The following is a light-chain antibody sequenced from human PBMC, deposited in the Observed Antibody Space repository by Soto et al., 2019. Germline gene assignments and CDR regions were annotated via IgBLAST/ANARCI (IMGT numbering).Light chain of an antibody. CDR1: QSISSY. CDR2: DAS. Sequence: EIVLTQSPATLSLSPGERATLSCRASQSISSYLAWYQQKPGRAPRLLIYDASNMATGIPARFSGGGSGTDFTLTISSLEPEDFAVYYCQHRSNWPWTFGQGTKVEIK. J-gene: IGKJ1*01. V-gene: IGKV3-11*01. CDR3: QHRSNWPWT.